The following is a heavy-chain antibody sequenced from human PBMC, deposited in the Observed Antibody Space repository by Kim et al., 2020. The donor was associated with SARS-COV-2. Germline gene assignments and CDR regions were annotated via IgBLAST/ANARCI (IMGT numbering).Heavy chain of an antibody. V-gene: IGHV3-74*01. CDR2: INSDGSST. CDR3: ARNVIAAAAEAENYYYYYYDMDV. J-gene: IGHJ6*03. D-gene: IGHD6-13*01. Sequence: GGSLRLSCAASGFTFSSYWMHWVRQAPGKGLVWVSRINSDGSSTSYADSVKGRFTISRDNAKNTLYLQMNSLRAEDTAVYYCARNVIAAAAEAENYYYYYYDMDVWGKGTTVTVSS. CDR1: GFTFSSYW.